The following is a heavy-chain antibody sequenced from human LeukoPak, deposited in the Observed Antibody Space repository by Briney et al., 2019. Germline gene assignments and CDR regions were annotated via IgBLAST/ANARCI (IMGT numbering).Heavy chain of an antibody. D-gene: IGHD6-19*01. CDR1: GGSMSTYY. V-gene: IGHV4-59*01. CDR2: IYETGSA. J-gene: IGHJ6*03. CDR3: ARTQEGDSTGRYNYYYYMDV. Sequence: SSETLSLTCTVSGGSMSTYYWSWIRQSPGKGLEWLGFIYETGSANQNPSLRSRLTISIDTSKQQFSLRLHSVTAADTGVYYCARTQEGDSTGRYNYYYYMDVWGKGTTVTVSS.